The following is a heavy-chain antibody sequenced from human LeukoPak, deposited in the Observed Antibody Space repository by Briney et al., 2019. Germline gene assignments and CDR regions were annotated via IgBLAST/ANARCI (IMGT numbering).Heavy chain of an antibody. Sequence: SETLSLTCTVSGGSISSSSYYWGWIRQPPGKGLEWIGDIYYSGSVYYNPSLKSRVTIFVDTSKNQFSLKLSSVTAADTAVYYCARDSGRGWYGGYFDYWGQGTLVTVSS. V-gene: IGHV4-39*02. CDR2: IYYSGSV. CDR3: ARDSGRGWYGGYFDY. J-gene: IGHJ4*02. CDR1: GGSISSSSYY. D-gene: IGHD6-19*01.